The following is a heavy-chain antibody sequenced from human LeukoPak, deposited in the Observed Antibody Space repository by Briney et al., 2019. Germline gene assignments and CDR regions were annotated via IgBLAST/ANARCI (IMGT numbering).Heavy chain of an antibody. CDR3: ARGRSSAD. J-gene: IGHJ4*02. V-gene: IGHV4-34*01. CDR2: INHSGST. CDR1: GGSFSGYY. D-gene: IGHD6-19*01. Sequence: YPSETLSLTCAVYGGSFSGYYWSWIRQPPGKGLEWIGEINHSGSTNYNPSLKNRVTISVDTSKNQFSLKLSSVTAADTAVYYRARGRSSADWGQGTLVTVSS.